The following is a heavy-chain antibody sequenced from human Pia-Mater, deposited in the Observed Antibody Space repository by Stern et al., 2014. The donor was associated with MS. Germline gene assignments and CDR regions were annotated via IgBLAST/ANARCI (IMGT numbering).Heavy chain of an antibody. CDR2: ISGYKGNT. J-gene: IGHJ6*02. Sequence: VQLVQSGPEVKKPGASVRVSCKGSGYTFSSYGISWVRQTPGQGLERMGWISGYKGNTTYAQKFQDRVTMTTDTSTSIAYLELRSLRSDDTAFYYCARGYIMDVWGQGTTVTVSS. CDR1: GYTFSSYG. D-gene: IGHD5-24*01. CDR3: ARGYIMDV. V-gene: IGHV1-18*01.